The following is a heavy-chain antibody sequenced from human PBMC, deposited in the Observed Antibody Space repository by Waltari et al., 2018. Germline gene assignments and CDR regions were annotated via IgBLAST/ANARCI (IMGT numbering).Heavy chain of an antibody. D-gene: IGHD2-21*02. V-gene: IGHV4-38-2*01. CDR2: IYHRGST. CDR3: ARRGYCGGDCQYYFDY. CDR1: GYSIRRGYY. J-gene: IGHJ4*02. Sequence: QVQLQESGPGLVKPSETLSLTCAVSGYSIRRGYYWGWIRQPPGKGLEWIGSIYHRGSTYYNPSLKSRVTISVDTSKNQFSLKLGSVTAADTAVYYCARRGYCGGDCQYYFDYWGKGTLVTVSS.